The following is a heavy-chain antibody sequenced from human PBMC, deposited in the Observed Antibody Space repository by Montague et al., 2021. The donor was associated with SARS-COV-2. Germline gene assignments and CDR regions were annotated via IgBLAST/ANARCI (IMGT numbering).Heavy chain of an antibody. CDR1: GGSINSDTDY. CDR3: ARVNWEHYNYGMDF. V-gene: IGHV4-30-2*01. Sequence: TLSLTCAVSGGSINSDTDYWSWTRQPPGKGLEFIANIYHSGHTYYNPSLKSRVTISVDRSKNLFSLSLTSVTAADTAVYYCARVNWEHYNYGMDFWGQGTTVTVSS. CDR2: IYHSGHT. D-gene: IGHD7-27*01. J-gene: IGHJ6*02.